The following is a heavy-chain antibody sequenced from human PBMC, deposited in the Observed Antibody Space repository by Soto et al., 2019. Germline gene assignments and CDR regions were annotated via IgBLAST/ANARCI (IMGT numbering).Heavy chain of an antibody. CDR2: ISPLFGST. D-gene: IGHD1-26*01. CDR1: GDTFISYA. V-gene: IGHV1-69*13. J-gene: IGHJ3*01. Sequence: SVKVSCKASGDTFISYAISWVRQAPGQGLEWMGGISPLFGSTDYAQDFQGRVTITADESMTTSHMEMSSLRSEDTAVFYCARGRAVGASSFAFDLWGQGTMVTVS. CDR3: ARGRAVGASSFAFDL.